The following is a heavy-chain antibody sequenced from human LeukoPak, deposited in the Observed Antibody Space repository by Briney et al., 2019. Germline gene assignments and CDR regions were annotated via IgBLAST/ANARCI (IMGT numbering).Heavy chain of an antibody. Sequence: PSETLSLTCTVSGGSISSSSYYWGWIRQPPGKGLEWIGSIYYSGSTYYNPSLKSRVTISVDTSKNQFSLKLSSVTAADTAVYCCARDSPPLRDGPDYWGQGTLGTVSS. CDR2: IYYSGST. CDR3: ARDSPPLRDGPDY. CDR1: GGSISSSSYY. V-gene: IGHV4-39*07. D-gene: IGHD5-24*01. J-gene: IGHJ4*02.